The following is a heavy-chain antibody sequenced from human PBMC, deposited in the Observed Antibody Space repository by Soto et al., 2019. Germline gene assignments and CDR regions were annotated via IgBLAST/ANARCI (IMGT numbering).Heavy chain of an antibody. CDR3: ASIAAPGTTHFDF. V-gene: IGHV4-39*01. D-gene: IGHD6-13*01. CDR2: IYYSGNT. CDR1: VGSLGSSSYC. Sequence: PSESLSLACTVSVGSLGSSSYCWGWIRQSPGKGLEWIGNIYYSGNTFYNPSLKSRVTISVDTSKNQFYLHLSSVTAADTAIFYCASIAAPGTTHFDFWGQGTLVTVSS. J-gene: IGHJ4*02.